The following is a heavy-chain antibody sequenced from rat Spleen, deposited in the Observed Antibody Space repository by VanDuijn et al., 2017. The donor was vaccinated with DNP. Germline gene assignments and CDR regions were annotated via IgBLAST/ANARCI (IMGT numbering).Heavy chain of an antibody. Sequence: EVQLVESGGDLVQPGRSLKLSCAASGFTFTHYDMVWVRQAPTKGLEWVATITTSGGATYYRDSVKGRFTISRDNAKSTLYLQMNSLRSDDTATYSGTRVGDYRDSYAHPNEFAYWGQGTLVTVSS. J-gene: IGHJ3*01. V-gene: IGHV5-25*01. D-gene: IGHD3-2*01. CDR3: TRVGDYRDSYAHPNEFAY. CDR1: GFTFTHYD. CDR2: ITTSGGAT.